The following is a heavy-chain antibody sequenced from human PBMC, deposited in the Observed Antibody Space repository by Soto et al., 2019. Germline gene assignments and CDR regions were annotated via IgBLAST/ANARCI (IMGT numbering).Heavy chain of an antibody. J-gene: IGHJ6*02. CDR2: INHSGST. Sequence: QVQLQQWGAGLLKPSETLSLACAVYGGSFSGYYWSWIRQPPGKGLEWIGEINHSGSTNYNPSLKSRVTISVDTSKNQFSLKLTSVTAADTSVYYCARVQLWLSYYYGMDVWGQGTTVTVSS. D-gene: IGHD5-18*01. CDR1: GGSFSGYY. CDR3: ARVQLWLSYYYGMDV. V-gene: IGHV4-34*01.